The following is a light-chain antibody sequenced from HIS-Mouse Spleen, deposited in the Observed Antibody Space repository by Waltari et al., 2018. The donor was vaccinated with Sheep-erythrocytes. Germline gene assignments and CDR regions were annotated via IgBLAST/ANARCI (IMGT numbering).Light chain of an antibody. V-gene: IGLV2-23*01. J-gene: IGLJ3*02. CDR1: SSDVGSYNL. CDR2: EGS. Sequence: QSALTQPASVSGSPRQSITISCTATSSDVGSYNLVSWYQQHPGKAPKLMIYEGSKRPSGVSNRFSGSKSGNTASLTISGLQAEDEADYYCCSYAGSSTWVFGGGTKLTVL. CDR3: CSYAGSSTWV.